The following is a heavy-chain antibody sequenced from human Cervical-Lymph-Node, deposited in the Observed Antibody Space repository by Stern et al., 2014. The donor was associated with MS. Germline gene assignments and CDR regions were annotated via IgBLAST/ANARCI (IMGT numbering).Heavy chain of an antibody. CDR3: ARYSGSYYVDY. CDR2: SNPSGGSA. Sequence: VQLVESGAELKQPGASVKVSCKASGSTFASYYMHWVRQATGQGLEWMGISNPSGGSASYAQKFQGRVTMTRDTSTSTVYMELSSLRSEDTAVYYCARYSGSYYVDYWGQGTLVTVSS. D-gene: IGHD1-26*01. CDR1: GSTFASYY. V-gene: IGHV1-46*01. J-gene: IGHJ4*02.